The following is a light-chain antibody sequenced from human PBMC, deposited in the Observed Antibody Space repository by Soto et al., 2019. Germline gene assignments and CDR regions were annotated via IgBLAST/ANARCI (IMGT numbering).Light chain of an antibody. Sequence: DIVLTQSPGTLSLSPGERATLSCRASQSVSNNYLSWYQKKPGQAPRLLIYGASNRDTGIPDRCSGSWCGTDFTLTISRLEPDDVAVYYCQQYGSSGTFGQGTKVEIK. CDR2: GAS. J-gene: IGKJ1*01. V-gene: IGKV3-20*01. CDR1: QSVSNNY. CDR3: QQYGSSGT.